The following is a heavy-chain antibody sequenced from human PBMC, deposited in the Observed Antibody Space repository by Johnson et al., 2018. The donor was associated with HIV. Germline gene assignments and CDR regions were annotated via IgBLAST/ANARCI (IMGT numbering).Heavy chain of an antibody. V-gene: IGHV3-7*01. CDR3: ARVGDRVIWFGGLDAFDI. D-gene: IGHD3-10*01. CDR1: GFTFSSYW. CDR2: IKQDGSEK. J-gene: IGHJ3*02. Sequence: EVQLVESGGGLVQPGGSLRLSCEPSGFTFSSYWMSWVRQAPGKGLEWVANIKQDGSEKNYVDSVKGRFTISRDNAENSLSLQMNSLRAEDTAVYYCARVGDRVIWFGGLDAFDIWGQGSMVTVSS.